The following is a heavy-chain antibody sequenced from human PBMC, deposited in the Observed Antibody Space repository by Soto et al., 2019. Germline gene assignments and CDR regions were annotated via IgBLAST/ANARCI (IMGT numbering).Heavy chain of an antibody. CDR1: GFTVSSNY. J-gene: IGHJ6*02. CDR3: ARDPPATRHGMDV. CDR2: IYSGGNT. Sequence: GGSLRLSYAASGFTVSSNYMSWVRQSPGKGLEWVSVIYSGGNTYYADSVRGRFTISRDNSKNTLYLQMKSLRAEDTAVYYCARDPPATRHGMDVWGQGTTVTVSS. V-gene: IGHV3-53*01.